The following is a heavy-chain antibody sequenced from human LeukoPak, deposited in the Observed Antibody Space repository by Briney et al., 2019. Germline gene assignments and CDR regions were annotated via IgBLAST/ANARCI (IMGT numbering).Heavy chain of an antibody. CDR3: ARGAVVPAAILYSDY. Sequence: SETLSLTCTVSGGSISSSSYYWGWIRQPPGKGLEWIGSIYYSGSTYYNPSLKSRVTISVDTSKNQFSLKLSSVTAADTAVYYCARGAVVPAAILYSDYWGQGTLVTVSS. CDR2: IYYSGST. CDR1: GGSISSSSYY. D-gene: IGHD2-2*01. V-gene: IGHV4-39*07. J-gene: IGHJ4*02.